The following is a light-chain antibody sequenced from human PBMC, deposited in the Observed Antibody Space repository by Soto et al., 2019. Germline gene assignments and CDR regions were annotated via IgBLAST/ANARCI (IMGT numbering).Light chain of an antibody. CDR3: QQYDSNPLT. V-gene: IGKV1D-16*01. CDR2: AAS. Sequence: DIQMPQSPSSLSASVGDRITITCRASQGIGNWLAWYQQKPGKAPKSLIYAASNLQSGVPSRFSGTGSGTDFTLSISSLQPEDFATYYCQQYDSNPLTFGGGTKVEMK. CDR1: QGIGNW. J-gene: IGKJ4*01.